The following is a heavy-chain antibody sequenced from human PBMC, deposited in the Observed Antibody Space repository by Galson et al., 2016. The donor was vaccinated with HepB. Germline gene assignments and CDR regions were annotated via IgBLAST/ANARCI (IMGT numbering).Heavy chain of an antibody. J-gene: IGHJ4*02. Sequence: SLRLSCAASGFTFSSHGMNWIRQAPGKGLEWVSQIKSSSSNVYYADSVKGRFTISRDNSKNTLYLQVNSLRVEDTAVYYCARDRSSGSGNFGYWGQGTLVTVSS. D-gene: IGHD3-10*01. V-gene: IGHV3-48*01. CDR2: IKSSSSNV. CDR3: ARDRSSGSGNFGY. CDR1: GFTFSSHG.